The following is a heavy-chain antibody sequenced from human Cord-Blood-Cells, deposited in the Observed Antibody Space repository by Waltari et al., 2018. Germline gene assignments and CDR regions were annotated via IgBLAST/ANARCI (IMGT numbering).Heavy chain of an antibody. CDR2: IIPIFGTA. CDR3: ASNKIQQLDPYYYYYGMDV. CDR1: GRTFSSYA. V-gene: IGHV1-69*06. J-gene: IGHJ6*02. D-gene: IGHD6-13*01. Sequence: QVQLVQSGAEVKTPGSSVKVSCKASGRTFSSYAISWVRQAPGQGLEWMGGIIPIFGTANYAQKFQGRVTITADKSTSTAYMELSSLRSEDTAVYYCASNKIQQLDPYYYYYGMDVWGQGTTVTVSS.